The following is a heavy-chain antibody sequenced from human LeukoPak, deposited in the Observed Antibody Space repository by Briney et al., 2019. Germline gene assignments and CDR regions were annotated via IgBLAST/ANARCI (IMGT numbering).Heavy chain of an antibody. V-gene: IGHV1-69*04. CDR3: ARGPDCSSTSCYEDYYYYGMDV. CDR2: IIPILGIA. Sequence: SVKVSCKASGGTFSSYAISWVRQAPGQGLEWMGRIIPILGIANYAQKFQGRVTITADKSTSTAYMELSSLRSEDTDVYYCARGPDCSSTSCYEDYYYYGMDVWGQGTTVTVSS. J-gene: IGHJ6*02. CDR1: GGTFSSYA. D-gene: IGHD2-2*01.